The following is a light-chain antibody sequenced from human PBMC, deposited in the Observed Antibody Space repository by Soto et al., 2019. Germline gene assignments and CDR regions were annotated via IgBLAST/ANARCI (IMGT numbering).Light chain of an antibody. CDR3: QQGYRPWT. V-gene: IGKV4-1*01. J-gene: IGKJ1*01. Sequence: DIVMTQSPDSLAVSLGERATINCKSSQSVLYSSNNKNYLAWYQQKPGQPPKLLIYWASTRESGVPNRFSGSGSGTDFTLSTSSLLAEDDAVYSCQQGYRPWTFGQGTKVDIK. CDR1: QSVLYSSNNKNY. CDR2: WAS.